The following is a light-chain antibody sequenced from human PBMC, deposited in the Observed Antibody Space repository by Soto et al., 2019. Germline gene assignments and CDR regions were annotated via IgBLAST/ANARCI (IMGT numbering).Light chain of an antibody. J-gene: IGLJ1*01. CDR3: CSYAGSSAYV. V-gene: IGLV2-23*02. CDR1: SSDVGSYNL. Sequence: QSVLTQPASVSGSPGQSITISCTGTSSDVGSYNLVSWYHQHPGKAPKLMIYEVSKRPSGVSNRFSGSKSGNTASLTISGLRAEDEADYECCSYAGSSAYVFGAGTKVTVL. CDR2: EVS.